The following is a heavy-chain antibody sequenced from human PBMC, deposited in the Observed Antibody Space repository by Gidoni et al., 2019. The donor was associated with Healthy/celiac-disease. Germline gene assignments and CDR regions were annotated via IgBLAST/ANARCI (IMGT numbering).Heavy chain of an antibody. V-gene: IGHV4-61*02. J-gene: IGHJ6*03. D-gene: IGHD4-17*01. Sequence: QVQLQESGPGLVKPSQTMSLTCTVSGGSISSGSYYWSWIRQPAGKGLEWIGRIYTSGSTNYNPSLKSRVTISVDTSKNQFSLKLSSVTAADTAVYYCARSGGGATVTTPRYYYYMDVWGKGTTVTVSS. CDR3: ARSGGGATVTTPRYYYYMDV. CDR2: IYTSGST. CDR1: GGSISSGSYY.